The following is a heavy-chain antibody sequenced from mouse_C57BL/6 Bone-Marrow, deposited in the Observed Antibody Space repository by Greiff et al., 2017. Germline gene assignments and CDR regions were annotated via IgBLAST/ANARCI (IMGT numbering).Heavy chain of an antibody. CDR3: ARRTTVVTTFDV. J-gene: IGHJ1*03. CDR2: INPYNGGT. Sequence: EVQLQQSGPVLVKPGASVKMSCKASGYTFTDYYMNWVKQSHGKSLEWIGVINPYNGGTSYNQKFKGKATLTVDKSSSTAYMELNSLTSEDSAIYYCARRTTVVTTFDVWGTGTTGTVSS. V-gene: IGHV1-19*01. CDR1: GYTFTDYY. D-gene: IGHD1-1*01.